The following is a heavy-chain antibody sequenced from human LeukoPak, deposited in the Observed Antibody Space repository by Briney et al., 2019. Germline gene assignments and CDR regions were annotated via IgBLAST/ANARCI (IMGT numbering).Heavy chain of an antibody. J-gene: IGHJ5*02. CDR3: AKGALLNSNSSENT. CDR1: GFTFSSYA. CDR2: ISGSGGST. D-gene: IGHD6-6*01. V-gene: IGHV3-23*01. Sequence: GGSLRLSCAASGFTFSSYAMSWVRQAPGKGLEWVSAISGSGGSTYYADSVKGRFTISRDNSKNTLYLQMNSLRVEDTAVYYCAKGALLNSNSSENTWGQGTLVTVSS.